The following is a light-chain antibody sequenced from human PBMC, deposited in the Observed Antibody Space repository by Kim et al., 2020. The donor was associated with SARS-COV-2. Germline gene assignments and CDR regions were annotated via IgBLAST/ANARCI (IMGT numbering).Light chain of an antibody. CDR3: QQSYSTPYT. J-gene: IGKJ2*01. Sequence: SASVGDRVTITCRARQSSSSYLNWYQQNPGKAPKLLIYAASSLQSGVPSRFSVSGSGTDFTLTISSLQPEEFATYYCQQSYSTPYTFGQGTKLEI. CDR1: QSSSSY. V-gene: IGKV1-39*01. CDR2: AAS.